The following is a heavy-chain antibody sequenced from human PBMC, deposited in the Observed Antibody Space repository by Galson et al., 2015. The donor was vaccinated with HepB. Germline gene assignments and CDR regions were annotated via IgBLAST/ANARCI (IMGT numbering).Heavy chain of an antibody. Sequence: SLRLSCAASGFTFSSYGMHWVRRAPGTGLEWVAFIWNDGSNKYYADSVKGRFTISRDNFKNTVYLQMKSLRAEDTAVYYCAKTPPRAATVYYYYGMDVWGQGTTVTVSS. V-gene: IGHV3-33*06. D-gene: IGHD2-15*01. CDR3: AKTPPRAATVYYYYGMDV. CDR2: IWNDGSNK. J-gene: IGHJ6*02. CDR1: GFTFSSYG.